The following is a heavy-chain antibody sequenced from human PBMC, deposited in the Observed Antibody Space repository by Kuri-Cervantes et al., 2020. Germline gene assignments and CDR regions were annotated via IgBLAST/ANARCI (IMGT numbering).Heavy chain of an antibody. V-gene: IGHV3-53*05. J-gene: IGHJ4*02. CDR2: IYSGGST. CDR1: GFTVSSNY. D-gene: IGHD7-27*01. CDR3: ARGLGQLGTSFDY. Sequence: GESLKISCAASGFTVSSNYMSWVRQAPGKGLEWVSVIYSGGSTYYADSVKGRFTISRDNSKNTLYLQMNSLRAEDTAVYYCARGLGQLGTSFDYWGQGTLVTVSS.